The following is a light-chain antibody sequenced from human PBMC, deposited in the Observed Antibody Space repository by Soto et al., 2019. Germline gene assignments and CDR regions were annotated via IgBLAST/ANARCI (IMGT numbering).Light chain of an antibody. CDR1: QSVSSY. CDR3: QQYGSSLT. V-gene: IGKV3-20*01. J-gene: IGKJ4*01. Sequence: ILLTQAPATLSLSPGGRGTPSRRGSQSVSSYLAWYQQKPGQAPRLLIYDVSNRATGIPARFSGSGSGTDFTLTISRLEPEDFAVYYCQQYGSSLTFGGGTKV. CDR2: DVS.